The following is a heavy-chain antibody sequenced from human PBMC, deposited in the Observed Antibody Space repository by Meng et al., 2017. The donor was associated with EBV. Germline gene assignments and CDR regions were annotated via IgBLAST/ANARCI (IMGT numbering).Heavy chain of an antibody. J-gene: IGHJ4*02. V-gene: IGHV1-2*06. CDR2: INPNSGGT. CDR1: GYTFTGYY. CDR3: ARVGIAVAGTGDY. Sequence: VPLVQFGGEVKKPGASVKVSCKASGYTFTGYYMHWVRQAPGQGLEWMGRINPNSGGTNYAQKFQGRVTMTRDTSISTAYMELSRLRSDDTAVYYCARVGIAVAGTGDYWGQGTLVTVSS. D-gene: IGHD6-19*01.